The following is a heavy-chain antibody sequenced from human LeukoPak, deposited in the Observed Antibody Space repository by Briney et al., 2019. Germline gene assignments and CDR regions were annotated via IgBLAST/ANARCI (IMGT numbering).Heavy chain of an antibody. J-gene: IGHJ4*02. CDR1: GFTFDDYA. V-gene: IGHV3-9*01. CDR3: ARARASYNPFDY. Sequence: PGGSLRLSCAASGFTFDDYAMHWVRQAPGKGLEWVSGISWNSGSIGYADSVKGRFTISRDNAKNSLYLQMNSLRAEDTAVYYCARARASYNPFDYWGQGTLVTVSS. CDR2: ISWNSGSI. D-gene: IGHD5-24*01.